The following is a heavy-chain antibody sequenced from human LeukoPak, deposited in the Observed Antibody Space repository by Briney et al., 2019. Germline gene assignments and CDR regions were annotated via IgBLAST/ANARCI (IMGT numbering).Heavy chain of an antibody. J-gene: IGHJ6*03. V-gene: IGHV1-69*05. CDR2: ILPIFGTA. Sequence: SVKVSCKASGGTFSSYAISWVRQAPGQGLEWMGGILPIFGTANYAQKFQGRVTITTDESTSIAYMELSSLRSEDTAVYYCARDRGIAVAPNRYYYYMDVWGKGTTVTVSS. CDR3: ARDRGIAVAPNRYYYYMDV. D-gene: IGHD6-19*01. CDR1: GGTFSSYA.